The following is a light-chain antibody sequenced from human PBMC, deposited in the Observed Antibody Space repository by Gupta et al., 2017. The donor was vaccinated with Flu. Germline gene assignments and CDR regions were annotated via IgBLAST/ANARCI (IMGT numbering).Light chain of an antibody. CDR1: QGISSY. CDR3: QQYYSYPPFT. Sequence: IRMTQSQSSFTASTGDRVTITCRASQGISSYLAWYQQKPGKAPKLLIYAASTSQSGVPSRCSGSGAGTDFTLTISCLQSEDFATYYCQQYYSYPPFTFGPGTKVDIK. J-gene: IGKJ3*01. CDR2: AAS. V-gene: IGKV1-8*01.